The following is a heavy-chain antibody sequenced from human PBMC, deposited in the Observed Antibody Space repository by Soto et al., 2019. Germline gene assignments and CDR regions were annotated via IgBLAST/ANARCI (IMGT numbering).Heavy chain of an antibody. J-gene: IGHJ4*02. D-gene: IGHD4-4*01. CDR1: GGSISSGGYY. Sequence: ASETLSLTCTVSGGSISSGGYYWSWIRQHPGKGLEWIGYIYYSGSTYYNPSLKSRVTISVDTSKNQFSLKLSSVTAADTAVYYCARGFAVTETFDYWGQGTLVTVSS. V-gene: IGHV4-31*03. CDR2: IYYSGST. CDR3: ARGFAVTETFDY.